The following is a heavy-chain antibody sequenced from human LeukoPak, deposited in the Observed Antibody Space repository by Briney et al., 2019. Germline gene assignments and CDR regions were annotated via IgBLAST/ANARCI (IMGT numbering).Heavy chain of an antibody. Sequence: ASVKVSCKAPGYTFTGYYMHWVRQAPGQGLEWMGWINPNSGVTDYAQNFQGRVTMTRDTSISTAYVELSRLRSDDTAVYYCARGTGEGYTYGRYYFDYWGQGTLVTVSS. CDR2: INPNSGVT. CDR3: ARGTGEGYTYGRYYFDY. V-gene: IGHV1-2*02. J-gene: IGHJ4*02. D-gene: IGHD5-18*01. CDR1: GYTFTGYY.